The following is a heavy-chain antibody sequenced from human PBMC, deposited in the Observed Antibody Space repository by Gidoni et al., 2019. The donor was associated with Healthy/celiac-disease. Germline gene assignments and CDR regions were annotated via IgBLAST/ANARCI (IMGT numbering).Heavy chain of an antibody. J-gene: IGHJ4*02. V-gene: IGHV3-23*01. CDR1: GSTFSSYA. CDR2: ISGSGGST. D-gene: IGHD6-6*01. CDR3: AKDAHSSSSESSFDY. Sequence: EVQLLESGGGLVQPGGFLRHSCAASGSTFSSYAMSWVRQAPGKGLEWVSAISGSGGSTYYADAVKGRFTISRDNAKNTLYLQMNSLRAEDTAVYYCAKDAHSSSSESSFDYWGQGTLVTVSS.